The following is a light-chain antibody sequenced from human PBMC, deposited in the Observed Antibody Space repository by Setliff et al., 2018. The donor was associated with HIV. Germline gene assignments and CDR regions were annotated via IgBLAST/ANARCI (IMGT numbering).Light chain of an antibody. CDR1: TSDVGAYDY. CDR2: EVR. CDR3: SSYTTTIAVV. Sequence: QSALTQPASVSGSPGQSITISCTGTTSDVGAYDYVSWYQQHPGKAPKLVIYEVRYRPSGISTRFSGSKSGNTASLTIAGLQAEDEADYHCSSYTTTIAVVFGGGTKVTVL. V-gene: IGLV2-14*01. J-gene: IGLJ2*01.